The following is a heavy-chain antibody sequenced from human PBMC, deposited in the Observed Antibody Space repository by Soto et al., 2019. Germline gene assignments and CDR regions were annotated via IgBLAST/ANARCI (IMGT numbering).Heavy chain of an antibody. J-gene: IGHJ3*02. CDR1: GGTFSSYA. CDR3: AIAGGAAHDAFDI. Sequence: SVKVSCKASGGTFSSYAISWVRQAPGQGLEWMGVIIPIFGTASYAQKFQGRVTMTADKSTSTAYMELSSLRSEDTAVYSCAIAGGAAHDAFDIWGQGTMVTVSS. CDR2: IIPIFGTA. D-gene: IGHD1-26*01. V-gene: IGHV1-69*06.